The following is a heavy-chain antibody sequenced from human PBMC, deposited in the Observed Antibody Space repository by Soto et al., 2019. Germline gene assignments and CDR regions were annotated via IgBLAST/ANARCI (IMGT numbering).Heavy chain of an antibody. CDR3: ARDDYKDGGNNWFDP. Sequence: ASEPLSLTCTVSVGSITNYYWSWIRQPSGKGLEWIGRMYTKERTNYNLSFKSRVTMSVDTSKNQFSLKLNAVTAADTAVYYCARDDYKDGGNNWFDPWGQGTLVTVSS. J-gene: IGHJ5*02. V-gene: IGHV4-4*07. CDR2: MYTKERT. CDR1: VGSITNYY. D-gene: IGHD3-16*01.